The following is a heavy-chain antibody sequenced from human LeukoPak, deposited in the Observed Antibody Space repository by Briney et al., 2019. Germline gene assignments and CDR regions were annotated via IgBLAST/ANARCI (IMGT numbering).Heavy chain of an antibody. CDR2: LYYSGST. V-gene: IGHV4-59*01. J-gene: IGHJ6*03. Sequence: PSETLSLTCSVSGGSISSYHWSWIRQPPGKGLEWIGYLYYSGSTNYNLSLKSRVTISIDTSKNQFSLKLNSVTAADTAVYYCARVVSSSSGTTYYYYMDVWGKGTTVTVSS. CDR1: GGSISSYH. CDR3: ARVVSSSSGTTYYYYMDV. D-gene: IGHD3-22*01.